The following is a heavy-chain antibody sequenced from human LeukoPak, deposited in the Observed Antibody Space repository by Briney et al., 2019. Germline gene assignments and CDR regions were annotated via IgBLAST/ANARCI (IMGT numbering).Heavy chain of an antibody. CDR1: GFTFSSYS. J-gene: IGHJ3*02. D-gene: IGHD2-15*01. CDR3: AREGYCSGGSCPNRRDDAFDI. CDR2: ISSSSSTI. V-gene: IGHV3-48*04. Sequence: GGSLRLSCAASGFTFSSYSMNWVRQAPGKGLEWVSYISSSSSTIYYADSVKGRFTISRDNAKNSLYLQMNSLRAEDTAVYYCAREGYCSGGSCPNRRDDAFDIWGQGTMVTVSS.